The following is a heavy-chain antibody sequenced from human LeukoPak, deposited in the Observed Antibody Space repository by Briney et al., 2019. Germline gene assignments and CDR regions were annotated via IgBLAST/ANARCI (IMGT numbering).Heavy chain of an antibody. CDR2: ISAYNGNT. D-gene: IGHD3-3*01. J-gene: IGHJ6*04. CDR1: GYTFTSYG. V-gene: IGHV1-18*01. Sequence: GASVKVSCKASGYTFTSYGISWVRQAPGQGLEWMGWISAYNGNTNYAQKLQGRVTMTTDTSTSTAYMELSRLRSDDTAVYYCAREISAVWSGLSPFGMDVWGKGTTVTVSA. CDR3: AREISAVWSGLSPFGMDV.